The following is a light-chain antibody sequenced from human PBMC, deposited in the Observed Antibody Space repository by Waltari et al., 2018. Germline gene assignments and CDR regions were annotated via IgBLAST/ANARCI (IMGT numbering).Light chain of an antibody. V-gene: IGLV2-14*01. J-gene: IGLJ7*01. Sequence: QSALTQPASVSGSPGQSITISCTGTSSDVGAYNYVSWYQQHPGKAPKLMIYDVSNRPSGVCNRFSGSKSGNTASLTISGLQAEDEADYFCSSYTTSSTLVFGGGTQLTVL. CDR1: SSDVGAYNY. CDR2: DVS. CDR3: SSYTTSSTLV.